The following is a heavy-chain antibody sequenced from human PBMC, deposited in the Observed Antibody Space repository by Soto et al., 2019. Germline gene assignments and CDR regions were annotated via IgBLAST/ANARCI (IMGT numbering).Heavy chain of an antibody. CDR3: ARDYYDSSGPFDY. CDR1: GFTFSSYW. V-gene: IGHV3-74*01. Sequence: GGSLGLSCAASGFTFSSYWMHWVRQAPGKGLVWVSRINSDGSSTSYADSVKGRFTISRDNAKNTLYLQMNSLRAEDTAVYYCARDYYDSSGPFDYWGQGTLVTVSS. D-gene: IGHD3-22*01. CDR2: INSDGSST. J-gene: IGHJ4*02.